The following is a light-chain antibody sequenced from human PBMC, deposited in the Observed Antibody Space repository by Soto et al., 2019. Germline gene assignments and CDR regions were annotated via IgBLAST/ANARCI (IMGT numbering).Light chain of an antibody. V-gene: IGKV4-1*01. J-gene: IGKJ1*01. CDR2: WAS. CDR1: QSIFYSSNNKNY. Sequence: DRVLTQTPDSLSVSLAERATINCKSSQSIFYSSNNKNYLAWYQQKPGQPPKLLIYWASTRESGVPDRFSGSGSGTDFTLTISSLQAEDVAIYYCQQYYSSPTWTFGQGTKVDIK. CDR3: QQYYSSPTWT.